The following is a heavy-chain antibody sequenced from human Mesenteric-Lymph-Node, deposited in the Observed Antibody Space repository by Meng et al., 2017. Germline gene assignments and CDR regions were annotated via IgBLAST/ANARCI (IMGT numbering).Heavy chain of an antibody. J-gene: IGHJ4*02. CDR3: ANGYTPDY. CDR2: IDRDGSGP. V-gene: IGHV3-23*03. CDR1: GFTFSSYA. Sequence: GESLKISCAASGFTFSSYAMSWVRQAPGKGLEWVSGIDRDGSGPYYADSVKGRFTISRDNSKNTLYMQMNSLRVEDTAVYFCANGYTPDYWGQGTLVTVSS. D-gene: IGHD5-12*01.